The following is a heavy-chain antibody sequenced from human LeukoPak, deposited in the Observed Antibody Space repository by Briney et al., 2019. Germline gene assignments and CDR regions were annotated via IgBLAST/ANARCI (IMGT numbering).Heavy chain of an antibody. CDR1: GYTFTGYY. Sequence: ASVKVSCKASGYTFTGYYMHWVRQAPGQGLEWMGQINPNSGGTNYAQKFQGRVTMTRDTSISTAYMELSSLRSEDTAVYYCARGGYDFWSGYYEPYDPWGQGTLVTVSS. CDR3: ARGGYDFWSGYYEPYDP. J-gene: IGHJ5*02. D-gene: IGHD3-3*01. CDR2: INPNSGGT. V-gene: IGHV1-2*06.